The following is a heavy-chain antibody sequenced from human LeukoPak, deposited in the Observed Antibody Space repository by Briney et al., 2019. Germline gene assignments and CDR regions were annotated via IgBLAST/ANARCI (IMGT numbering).Heavy chain of an antibody. D-gene: IGHD3-22*01. CDR3: ARGLDSGFYQYKGFAP. CDR2: IYSSGKT. Sequence: SETLSLTCAVYGGSFTGYYWNWIRQPARHRRQWIGRIYSSGKTNYSPSLQRRVTISLDTSKNQFSLKLNSVTAADTAVYYCARGLDSGFYQYKGFAPWGQGTLVTVSS. V-gene: IGHV4-59*10. CDR1: GGSFTGYY. J-gene: IGHJ5*02.